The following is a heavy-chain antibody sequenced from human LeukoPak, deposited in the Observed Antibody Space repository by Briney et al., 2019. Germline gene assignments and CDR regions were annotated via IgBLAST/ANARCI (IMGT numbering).Heavy chain of an antibody. CDR2: INHSGST. V-gene: IGHV4-34*01. CDR3: ARLTVRSDYDFWSGGAFDI. J-gene: IGHJ3*02. Sequence: SETLSLTGAVYGGSFSGYYWSWIRQPPGKGLEWIGEINHSGSTNYNPSLKSRVTISVDTSKNQFSLKLSSVTAADTAVYYCARLTVRSDYDFWSGGAFDIWGQGTMVTVSS. CDR1: GGSFSGYY. D-gene: IGHD3-3*01.